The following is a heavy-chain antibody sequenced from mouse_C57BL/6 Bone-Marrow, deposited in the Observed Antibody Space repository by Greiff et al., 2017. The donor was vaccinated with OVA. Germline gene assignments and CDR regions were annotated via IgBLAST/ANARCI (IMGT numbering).Heavy chain of an antibody. CDR1: GFTFSDYY. CDR2: INHDGSST. V-gene: IGHV5-16*01. J-gene: IGHJ2*01. CDR3: ARDGTTLDY. D-gene: IGHD1-1*01. Sequence: EVQVVESEGGLVQPGSSMKLSCTASGFTFSDYYMAWVRQVPDKGLEWVANINHDGSSTYYLDSLKSRFIISTENAKNILYLQMSSLKSEDTATCYCARDGTTLDYWGQGTTLTVSS.